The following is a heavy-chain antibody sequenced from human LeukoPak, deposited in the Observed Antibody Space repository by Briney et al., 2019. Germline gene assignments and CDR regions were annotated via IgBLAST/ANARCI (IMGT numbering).Heavy chain of an antibody. D-gene: IGHD2-2*01. V-gene: IGHV1-2*02. CDR3: ARGGSPIYYYYMDV. J-gene: IGHJ6*03. CDR1: GCTFSSYA. Sequence: ASVKVSCKASGCTFSSYAISWVRQAPGQGLEWMGWINPNTGGTNFAQTFQGRVTMTRDTSISTAYMELSRLRSDDTAVYYCARGGSPIYYYYMDVWGKGTTVTISS. CDR2: INPNTGGT.